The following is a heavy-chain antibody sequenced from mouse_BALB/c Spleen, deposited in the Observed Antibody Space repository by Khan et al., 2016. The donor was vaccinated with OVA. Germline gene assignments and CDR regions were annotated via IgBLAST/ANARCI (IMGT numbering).Heavy chain of an antibody. CDR2: IWSAGST. J-gene: IGHJ3*01. D-gene: IGHD2-4*01. Sequence: QVQLKESGPGLVQPSQSLSITCTVSGFSLTNYSLHWVRQSPGKGLEWLGVIWSAGSTDYNAAFISRLTIRKDNSRSQVFIKMNSLQPNDTARYYWARRGYDYGRGSLFAYWGQGTLVTVSA. CDR3: ARRGYDYGRGSLFAY. V-gene: IGHV2-2*02. CDR1: GFSLTNYS.